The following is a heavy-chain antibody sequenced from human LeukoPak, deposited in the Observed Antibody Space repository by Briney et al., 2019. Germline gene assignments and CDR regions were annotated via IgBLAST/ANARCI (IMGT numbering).Heavy chain of an antibody. V-gene: IGHV3-30*02. D-gene: IGHD6-19*01. J-gene: IGHJ4*02. CDR1: GFIFSSYG. CDR2: IRYDDSRR. CDR3: AKALVITVAGTYYFDY. Sequence: PGGSLRLSCAASGFIFSSYGMHWVRQATGKGLEWVAFIRYDDSRRLYADSVKGRFTISRDDSKNTLYLQMNFLRPEDTAVYYCAKALVITVAGTYYFDYWGQGTLVTVSS.